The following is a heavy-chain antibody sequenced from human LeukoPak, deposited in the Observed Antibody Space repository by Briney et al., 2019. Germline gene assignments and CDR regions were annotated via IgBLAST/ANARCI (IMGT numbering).Heavy chain of an antibody. D-gene: IGHD3-3*01. Sequence: SETLSLTCAVYGRSFSGYYWSWIRQPPGKGLEWIGEINHSGSTNYNPSIKSRVTISVDTSKNQFSLKLSSVTAADTAVYYCVVWSGYYTDDYWGQGTLVTVSS. CDR3: VVWSGYYTDDY. J-gene: IGHJ4*02. CDR2: INHSGST. CDR1: GRSFSGYY. V-gene: IGHV4-34*01.